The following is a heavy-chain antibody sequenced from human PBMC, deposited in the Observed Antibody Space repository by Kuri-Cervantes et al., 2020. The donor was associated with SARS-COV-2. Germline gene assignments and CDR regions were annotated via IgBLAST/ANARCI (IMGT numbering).Heavy chain of an antibody. D-gene: IGHD2-2*02. CDR1: GGSISSSSYY. V-gene: IGHV4-39*01. J-gene: IGHJ6*02. Sequence: SETLSLTCTVSGGSISSSSYYWGWIRQPPGKGLEWIGSIYYSGSTYYNPSLKSRVTISVDTSKNQFSLKLSSVTAADTAVYYCARHSRQDTVVPAAIRSYYYYYGMDVWGQGTTVTVSS. CDR3: ARHSRQDTVVPAAIRSYYYYYGMDV. CDR2: IYYSGST.